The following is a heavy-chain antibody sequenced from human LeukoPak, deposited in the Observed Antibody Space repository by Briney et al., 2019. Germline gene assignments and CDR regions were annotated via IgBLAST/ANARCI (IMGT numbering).Heavy chain of an antibody. Sequence: SETLSLTCTVSGGSISSYYWGWIRQPPGKGLEWIGSIYYSGSTYYNPSLKSRVTISVDTSKNQFSLKLSSVTAADTAVYYCARHYYDSSGYHLHFDYWGQGTLVTVSS. CDR2: IYYSGST. D-gene: IGHD3-22*01. J-gene: IGHJ4*02. V-gene: IGHV4-39*01. CDR1: GGSISSYY. CDR3: ARHYYDSSGYHLHFDY.